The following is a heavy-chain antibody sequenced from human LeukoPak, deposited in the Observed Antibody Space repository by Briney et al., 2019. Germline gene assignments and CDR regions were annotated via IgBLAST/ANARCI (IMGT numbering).Heavy chain of an antibody. CDR1: SGYW. V-gene: IGHV3-7*01. Sequence: GGSLRLSCAAFSGYWMTWVRQAPGKGLEWVANIKEDGSEKNYVDSVKGRFTISRDNAKNSLFLQMNSLRAEDTAVYYCARRVGSTQWSYYMDVWGNGTTVTVSS. CDR2: IKEDGSEK. D-gene: IGHD2-8*01. CDR3: ARRVGSTQWSYYMDV. J-gene: IGHJ6*03.